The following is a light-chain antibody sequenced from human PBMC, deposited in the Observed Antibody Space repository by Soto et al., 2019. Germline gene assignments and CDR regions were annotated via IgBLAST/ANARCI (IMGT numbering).Light chain of an antibody. V-gene: IGKV1-5*01. J-gene: IGKJ1*01. CDR3: QQYNSYSWT. CDR2: DAS. Sequence: DIQLTQSPSFLSASEGDRVTITCRASQSISSWLAWYQQKPGKAPKLLIYDASSLESGVPSRFSGSGSGTEFTLTISSLQPDDFATYYCQQYNSYSWTFGQGTKVDIK. CDR1: QSISSW.